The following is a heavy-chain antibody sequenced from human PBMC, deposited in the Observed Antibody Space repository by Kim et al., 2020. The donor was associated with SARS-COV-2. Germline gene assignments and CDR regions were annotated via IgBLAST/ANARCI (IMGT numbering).Heavy chain of an antibody. D-gene: IGHD1-26*01. V-gene: IGHV3-30*18. CDR3: AKDHRGSYLFYYGMDV. CDR1: GFTFSSYG. CDR2: ISYDGSNK. J-gene: IGHJ6*02. Sequence: GGSLRLSCAASGFTFSSYGMHWVRQAPGKGLEWVAVISYDGSNKYYADSVKGRFTISRDNSKNTLYLQMNSLRAEDTAVYYCAKDHRGSYLFYYGMDVWGQGTTVTVSS.